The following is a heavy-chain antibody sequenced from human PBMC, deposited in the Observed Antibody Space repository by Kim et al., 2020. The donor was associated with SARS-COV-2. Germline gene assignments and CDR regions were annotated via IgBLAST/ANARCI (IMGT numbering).Heavy chain of an antibody. Sequence: SETLSLTCAVSGGSFSGYYWCWIRQPPGKGLEWVWVIYHSGSTNYNSSPTRRSTISLVTDTNKIPLKLSYGTAADAAAHDCSRGAVVSEAGLCTVGHYY. V-gene: IGHV4-34*01. CDR3: SRGAVVSEAGLCTVGHYY. J-gene: IGHJ6*01. CDR1: GGSFSGYY. CDR2: IYHSGST. D-gene: IGHD6-19*01.